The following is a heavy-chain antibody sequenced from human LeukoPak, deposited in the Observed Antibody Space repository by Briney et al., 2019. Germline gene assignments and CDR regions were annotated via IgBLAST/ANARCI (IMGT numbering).Heavy chain of an antibody. CDR2: ISSNGGSS. V-gene: IGHV3-64*01. J-gene: IGHJ4*02. CDR3: ARSLWFGDPSLDY. Sequence: PGGSLRLSCAPSGFTFSGFAMHWVRQAPGKGLEYVSGISSNGGSSYYANSVKGRFTISRDNSKNTLYLQMGSLRAEDMAVYYCARSLWFGDPSLDYWGQGTLVTVSS. CDR1: GFTFSGFA. D-gene: IGHD3-10*01.